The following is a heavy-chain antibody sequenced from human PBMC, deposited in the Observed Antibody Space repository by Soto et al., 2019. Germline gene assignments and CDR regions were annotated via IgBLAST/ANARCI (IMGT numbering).Heavy chain of an antibody. D-gene: IGHD4-17*01. CDR2: MNPNSGIT. CDR3: ARAPVDVTTVTSYYYYYMDV. V-gene: IGHV1-8*02. Sequence: GASVKVSCKASGGTFSSYTISWVRQAPGQGLEWMGRMNPNSGITNYAQKFQGRVTMTRNTSISTAYMELSSLRSEDTAVYYCARAPVDVTTVTSYYYYYMDVWGKGTTVTVSS. CDR1: GGTFSSYT. J-gene: IGHJ6*03.